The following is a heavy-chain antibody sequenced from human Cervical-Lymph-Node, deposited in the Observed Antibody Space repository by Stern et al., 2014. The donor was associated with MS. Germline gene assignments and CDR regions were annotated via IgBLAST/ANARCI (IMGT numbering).Heavy chain of an antibody. D-gene: IGHD3-3*01. J-gene: IGHJ4*02. CDR1: ADSISTFY. CDR3: ARDRFWRGYRIFDY. Sequence: VQLLESGPGLVKPSETLSLTCTVSADSISTFYWSWIRQPPGKGLEWIGYVSYSGSTNYNPSLKSRVTISVDTSTNHFSLTLSSVTAADTALYYCARDRFWRGYRIFDYWGQGTLVTVSS. V-gene: IGHV4-59*01. CDR2: VSYSGST.